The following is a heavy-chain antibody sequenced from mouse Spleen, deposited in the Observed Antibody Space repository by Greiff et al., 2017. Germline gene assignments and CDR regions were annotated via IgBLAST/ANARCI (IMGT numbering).Heavy chain of an antibody. CDR1: GFTFSSYA. CDR2: ISSGGSYT. CDR3: ANYYGSSHYFDY. V-gene: IGHV5-9-3*01. Sequence: EVQLVESGGGLVKPGGSLKLSCAASGFTFSSYAMSWVRQTPEKRLEWVATISSGGSYTYYPDSVKGRFTISRDNAKNTLYLQMSSLRSEDTAMYYCANYYGSSHYFDYWGQGTTLTVSS. D-gene: IGHD1-1*01. J-gene: IGHJ2*01.